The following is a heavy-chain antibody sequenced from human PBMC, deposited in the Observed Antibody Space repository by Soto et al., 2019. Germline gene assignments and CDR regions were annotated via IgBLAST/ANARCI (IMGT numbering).Heavy chain of an antibody. D-gene: IGHD5-18*01. J-gene: IGHJ4*02. CDR1: GFTFSSYS. CDR3: ACVRDGYIQPFDH. V-gene: IGHV3-48*02. Sequence: PGGSLRLSCAASGFTFSSYSMNWVRQAPGKGLEWVSYISSSSSTIYYTDSVKGRFTISRDNAKNSLYLQMNSLRDEDTAVYYCACVRDGYIQPFDHWGQGTLVTVSS. CDR2: ISSSSSTI.